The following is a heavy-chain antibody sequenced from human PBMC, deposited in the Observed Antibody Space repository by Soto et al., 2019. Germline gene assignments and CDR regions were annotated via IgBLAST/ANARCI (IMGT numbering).Heavy chain of an antibody. CDR3: ARVYCSGGGCYGIDY. CDR1: GDTFTSYY. CDR2: INPSGDT. J-gene: IGHJ4*02. D-gene: IGHD2-15*01. V-gene: IGHV1-46*01. Sequence: QVQLVQSGAEVKKPGASVKISCKASGDTFTSYYMHWVRQAPGQGLEWMGIINPSGDTSYAQKFQGSVTMPRDTSTSTVYVELSSLRSEDTAGYYCARVYCSGGGCYGIDYWGQGPLVTVS.